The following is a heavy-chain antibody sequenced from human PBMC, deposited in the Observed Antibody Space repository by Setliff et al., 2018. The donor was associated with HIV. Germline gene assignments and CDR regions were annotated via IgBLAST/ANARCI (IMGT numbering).Heavy chain of an antibody. CDR2: INTGNGNT. Sequence: ASVKVSCKASGYTFSQYPIHWVRQAPGQRPEWMGWINTGNGNTKYSQKFQDRVTITRDTSANTVYMELSSLRSEDTAVYYCAGCITGTTHWFDPWGQGTLVTVSS. CDR1: GYTFSQYP. CDR3: AGCITGTTHWFDP. V-gene: IGHV1-3*04. D-gene: IGHD1-20*01. J-gene: IGHJ5*02.